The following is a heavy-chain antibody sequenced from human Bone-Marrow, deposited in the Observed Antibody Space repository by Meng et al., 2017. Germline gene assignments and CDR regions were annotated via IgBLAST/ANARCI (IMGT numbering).Heavy chain of an antibody. J-gene: IGHJ6*02. CDR1: GGSISRGDYY. V-gene: IGHV4-31*03. CDR3: ARDREHFGSGTYIHYYGMDV. D-gene: IGHD3-10*01. Sequence: LRLSCTVSGGSISRGDYYWTWIRQYPGKGLEWIGYIYYSGSTHYNPSLKSRVTISVDTSKNQFSLKLSSVTAAGTAVYYCARDREHFGSGTYIHYYGMDVWGLGTTVTVSS. CDR2: IYYSGST.